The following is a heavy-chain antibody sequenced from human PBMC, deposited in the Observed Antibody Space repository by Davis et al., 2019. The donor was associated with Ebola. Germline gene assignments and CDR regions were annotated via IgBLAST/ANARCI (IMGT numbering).Heavy chain of an antibody. J-gene: IGHJ6*02. D-gene: IGHD2-2*01. CDR1: GFTFSVYH. Sequence: PGGSLRLSCAASGFTFSVYHMSWIRQAPGKGLEWVSDISSTSTNTKYADSVKGRLTISRDNTKNSLYLQMNSLRAEDTAIYYCARAYVPYGMDVWGQGTTVTVSS. V-gene: IGHV3-11*06. CDR3: ARAYVPYGMDV. CDR2: ISSTSTNT.